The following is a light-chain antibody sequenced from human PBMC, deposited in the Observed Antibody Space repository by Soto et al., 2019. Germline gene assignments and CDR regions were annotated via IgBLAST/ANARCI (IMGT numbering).Light chain of an antibody. CDR1: QSISIY. V-gene: IGKV1-5*01. CDR2: GGS. J-gene: IGKJ2*01. Sequence: DIQMTQSPSTLSASVGYRVTITCRASQSISIYLAWYQQRPREAPKLLIYGGSSLESGVPSRFSGSGSGTEFTLTISSLQPTDFATYYCHQYATSSPTFGQGTKLEI. CDR3: HQYATSSPT.